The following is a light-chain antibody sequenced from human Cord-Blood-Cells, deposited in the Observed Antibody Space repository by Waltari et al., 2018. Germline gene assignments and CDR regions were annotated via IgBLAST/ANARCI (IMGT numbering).Light chain of an antibody. CDR3: QQYNNWPLT. V-gene: IGKV3-15*01. Sequence: EIVMTQSPATLSVSPGESPTFSSRARQSVSSNLAWYQQKPGQAPRLLIYGASTRATGIPARFSGSGSGTEFTLTISSLQSEDFAVYYCQQYNNWPLTFGGGTKVEIK. J-gene: IGKJ4*01. CDR2: GAS. CDR1: QSVSSN.